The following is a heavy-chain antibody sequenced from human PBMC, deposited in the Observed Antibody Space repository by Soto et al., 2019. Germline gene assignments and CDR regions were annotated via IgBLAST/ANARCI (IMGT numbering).Heavy chain of an antibody. D-gene: IGHD3-3*01. J-gene: IGHJ4*02. CDR3: AREAGLRQPH. V-gene: IGHV4-59*12. CDR2: IHYSGST. CDR1: GGSIRNYY. Sequence: PSETLSLTCTVSGGSIRNYYWSWIRQSPGKGLEWIGYIHYSGSTNYNPSLKSRVTISVDTSKNQFSLKLSSVTAADTAVYYCAREAGLRQPHWGQGTLVTVSS.